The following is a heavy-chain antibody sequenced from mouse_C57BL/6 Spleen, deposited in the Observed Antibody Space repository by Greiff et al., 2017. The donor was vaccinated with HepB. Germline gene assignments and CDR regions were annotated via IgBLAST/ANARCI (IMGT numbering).Heavy chain of an antibody. Sequence: EVKLMESGPELVKPGASVKISCKASGYTFTDYYMNWVKQSHGKSLEWIGDINPNNGGTSYNQKFKGKATLTVDKSSSTAYMELRSLTSEDSAVYYCARGVTTVVATDYWGQGTTLTVSS. J-gene: IGHJ2*01. V-gene: IGHV1-26*01. CDR2: INPNNGGT. CDR3: ARGVTTVVATDY. D-gene: IGHD1-1*01. CDR1: GYTFTDYY.